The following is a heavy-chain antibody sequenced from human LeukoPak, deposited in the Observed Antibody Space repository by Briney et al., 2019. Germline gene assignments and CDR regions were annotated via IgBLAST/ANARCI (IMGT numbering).Heavy chain of an antibody. CDR3: ARDILSGWPGNFDD. CDR1: GFPFSSYE. D-gene: IGHD6-19*01. Sequence: PGGSLRLSCAASGFPFSSYEMNWVRQAPGKGLERVSYISSSGSTIYYADSVKGRFTISRDNAKNSLYLKMNSLRAEDTAVYYCARDILSGWPGNFDDWGQGTLVTVSS. J-gene: IGHJ4*02. CDR2: ISSSGSTI. V-gene: IGHV3-48*03.